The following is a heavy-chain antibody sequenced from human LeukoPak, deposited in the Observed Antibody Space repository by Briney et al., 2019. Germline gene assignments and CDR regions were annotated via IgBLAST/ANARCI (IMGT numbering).Heavy chain of an antibody. CDR1: GFTFSSYA. Sequence: GGSLRLSCAASGFTFSSYAMSWVRQAPGKGLEWVAVISFDGSNKYYPNSVKGRFTISRDTSKNTLYLQMNSLRAEDTAVYFCARGDLYGDYVDYWGQGTLVTVSS. D-gene: IGHD4-17*01. CDR3: ARGDLYGDYVDY. J-gene: IGHJ4*02. CDR2: ISFDGSNK. V-gene: IGHV3-30-3*01.